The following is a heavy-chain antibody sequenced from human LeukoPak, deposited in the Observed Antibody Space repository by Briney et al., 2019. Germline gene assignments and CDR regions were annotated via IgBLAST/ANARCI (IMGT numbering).Heavy chain of an antibody. D-gene: IGHD5-18*01. CDR1: GGSISSYY. Sequence: SETLSLTCTVSGGSISSYYWSWIRQPPGKGLEWIGYIFYSGSTNYNPSLKSRVTISVDTSKKQFSLKLSSVTAADTAVYYCARGIQVWLTSRRYFDYWGQGILVTVSS. CDR2: IFYSGST. J-gene: IGHJ4*02. V-gene: IGHV4-59*08. CDR3: ARGIQVWLTSRRYFDY.